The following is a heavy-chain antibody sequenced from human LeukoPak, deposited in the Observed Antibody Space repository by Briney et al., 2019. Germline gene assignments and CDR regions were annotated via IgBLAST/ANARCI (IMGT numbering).Heavy chain of an antibody. Sequence: GGSLRLSCAASGFSFNNYSMNWVRQAPGKGLEWVAVISYDGSNKYYADSVKGRFTISRDNSKNTLYLQMNSLRAEDTAVYYCAKDLTAVAGRDTFDYWGQGTLVTVSS. CDR3: AKDLTAVAGRDTFDY. CDR1: GFSFNNYS. CDR2: ISYDGSNK. J-gene: IGHJ4*02. D-gene: IGHD6-19*01. V-gene: IGHV3-30*18.